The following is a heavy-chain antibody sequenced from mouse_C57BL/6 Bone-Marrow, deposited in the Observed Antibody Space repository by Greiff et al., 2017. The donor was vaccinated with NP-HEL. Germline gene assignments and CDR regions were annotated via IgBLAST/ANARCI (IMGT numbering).Heavy chain of an antibody. V-gene: IGHV1-9*01. Sequence: QVQLQQSGAELMKPGASVKLSCKATGYTFTGYWIEWVKQRPGHGLEWIGEILPGSGSTNYNEKFKGKATFTADTSSNTAYMRLSSLTTEDSAIYYCARKEGYYGTPYFDVWGTGTPVTVSS. D-gene: IGHD1-1*01. CDR3: ARKEGYYGTPYFDV. J-gene: IGHJ1*03. CDR2: ILPGSGST. CDR1: GYTFTGYW.